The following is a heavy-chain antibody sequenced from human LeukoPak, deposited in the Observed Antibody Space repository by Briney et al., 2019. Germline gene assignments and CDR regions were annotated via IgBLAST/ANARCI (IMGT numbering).Heavy chain of an antibody. Sequence: GASVKVSCKASGGTFSSYAISWVRQAPGQGLEWMGGIIPIFGTANYAQKFQGRVTITADESTSTAYMELSSLRSEDTAVYYCARGTRVEMATIPQIWFLDYWGQGTLVTVSS. V-gene: IGHV1-69*13. CDR3: ARGTRVEMATIPQIWFLDY. J-gene: IGHJ4*02. CDR1: GGTFSSYA. D-gene: IGHD5-24*01. CDR2: IIPIFGTA.